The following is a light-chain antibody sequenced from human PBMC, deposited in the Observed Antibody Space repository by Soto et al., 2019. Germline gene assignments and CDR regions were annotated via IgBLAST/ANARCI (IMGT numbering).Light chain of an antibody. CDR1: QSISSSY. CDR2: SAS. J-gene: IGKJ5*01. Sequence: EIVLTQSPGTLSSSPGERVTLSCRASQSISSSYLAWYQQIAGQAPRLLIYSASSRATGIPDRFSGSGSGTDFTLTITRLQPEDFAVYYCQHYGRSPLTFGGGTRLEIK. V-gene: IGKV3-20*01. CDR3: QHYGRSPLT.